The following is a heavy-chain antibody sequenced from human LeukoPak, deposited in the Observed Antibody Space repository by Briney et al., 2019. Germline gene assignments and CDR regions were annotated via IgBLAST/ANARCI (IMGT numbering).Heavy chain of an antibody. J-gene: IGHJ4*02. D-gene: IGHD2-21*02. V-gene: IGHV1-18*01. Sequence: GASVKVSCKASGDTFSNYAINWVRQAPGQGLEWMGWISAYNGNTNYAQKLQGRVTMTTDTSTSTAYMELRSLRSDDTAVYYCARACGGDCYGFDYWGQGTLVTVSS. CDR3: ARACGGDCYGFDY. CDR1: GDTFSNYA. CDR2: ISAYNGNT.